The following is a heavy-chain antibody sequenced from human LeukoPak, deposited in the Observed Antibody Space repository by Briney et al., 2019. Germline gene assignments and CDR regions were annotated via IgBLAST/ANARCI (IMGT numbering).Heavy chain of an antibody. V-gene: IGHV4-34*01. CDR1: GGSFSGYY. Sequence: PSETLSLTCAVYGGSFSGYYWSWIRQRPGKGLEWVGEINHSGSTNYNPSLKSRVTISVDTSKIQFSLKLSSVTAADTAVYYCARGRSVLRYFDWLSPFDPWGQGTLVTVSS. CDR2: INHSGST. J-gene: IGHJ5*02. D-gene: IGHD3-9*01. CDR3: ARGRSVLRYFDWLSPFDP.